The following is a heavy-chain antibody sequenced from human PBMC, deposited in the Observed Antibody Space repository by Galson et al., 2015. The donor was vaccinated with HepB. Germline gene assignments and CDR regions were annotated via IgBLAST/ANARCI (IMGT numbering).Heavy chain of an antibody. CDR3: AKELVGTTNFDY. V-gene: IGHV1-3*01. CDR1: GYTFTTYA. Sequence: SVKVSCKASGYTFTTYAMHWVRQAPGQRLEWMGWINAVNGDTKYLQKFQGRVTITGDTAATTAYMELSSLTSEDTAVYYCAKELVGTTNFDYWGQGTLVTVSS. J-gene: IGHJ4*02. D-gene: IGHD1-26*01. CDR2: INAVNGDT.